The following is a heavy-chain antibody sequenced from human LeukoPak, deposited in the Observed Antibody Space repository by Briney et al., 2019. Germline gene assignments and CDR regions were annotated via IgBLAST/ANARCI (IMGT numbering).Heavy chain of an antibody. CDR1: GFTFSSSG. CDR3: AKGYCSNSVCHSLDY. D-gene: IGHD2-8*01. J-gene: IGHJ4*02. CDR2: ISYDGSNK. V-gene: IGHV3-30*18. Sequence: GGSLRLSCAASGFTFSSSGMHWVRQAPGKGLEWVAVISYDGSNKYYADSVKGRFTFSRDNSKNTLYLQMNSLRAEGTAVYYCAKGYCSNSVCHSLDYWGQGTLVTVSS.